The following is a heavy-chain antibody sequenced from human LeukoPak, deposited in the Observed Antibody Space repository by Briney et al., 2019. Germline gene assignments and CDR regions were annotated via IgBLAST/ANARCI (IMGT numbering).Heavy chain of an antibody. J-gene: IGHJ5*02. Sequence: GGSLRLSCAASGFTFSSYAMTWVRQAPGKGLEWVSSISVNGGTTYYADSVKGRFTISRDSSKNTLYLQMNSLRAEDTAVYYCARGCPHYYDSSGYDWFDPWGQGTLVTVSS. D-gene: IGHD3-22*01. CDR1: GFTFSSYA. CDR2: ISVNGGTT. V-gene: IGHV3-23*01. CDR3: ARGCPHYYDSSGYDWFDP.